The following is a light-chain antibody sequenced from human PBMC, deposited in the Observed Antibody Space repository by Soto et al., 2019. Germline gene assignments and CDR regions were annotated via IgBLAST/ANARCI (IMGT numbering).Light chain of an antibody. CDR3: QQYGGSRYT. CDR2: GVS. V-gene: IGKV3-20*01. J-gene: IGKJ2*01. CDR1: QSVRSSN. Sequence: EIVLTQSPGTLSLSPGERATLSCRASQSVRSSNLAWYQQKPGQAPRLLIFGVSSRATGIPDRFSGSGSGTDFTLTISRLEPEDFAVYSCQQYGGSRYTFGQGTKLEIK.